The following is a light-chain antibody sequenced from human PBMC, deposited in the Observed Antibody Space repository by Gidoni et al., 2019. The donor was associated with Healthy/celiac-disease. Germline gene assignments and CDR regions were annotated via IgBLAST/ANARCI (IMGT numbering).Light chain of an antibody. CDR3: QQYYSYPWT. J-gene: IGKJ1*01. V-gene: IGKV1-8*01. CDR2: AAS. CDR1: QGITSY. Sequence: AIRITESPSSLSESTGDRVTITCRASQGITSYLAWYQQKPGKAPKLLIYAASTLQSGVPSRFSGSGSGTDFTLTISCLQSEDVATYYCQQYYSYPWTFXQXTKVXIK.